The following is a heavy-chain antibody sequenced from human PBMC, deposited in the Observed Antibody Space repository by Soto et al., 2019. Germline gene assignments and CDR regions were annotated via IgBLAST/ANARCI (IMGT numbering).Heavy chain of an antibody. CDR3: ARGSDSSGYYWYYYYGMDV. CDR2: IWYDGSNK. V-gene: IGHV3-33*01. Sequence: GGSLRLSCAASGFTFSSYGMHWVRQAPGKGLEWVAVIWYDGSNKYYADSVKGRFTISRDNSKNTLYLQMNSLRAEDTAVYYCARGSDSSGYYWYYYYGMDVWGQGTTVTVSS. CDR1: GFTFSSYG. D-gene: IGHD3-22*01. J-gene: IGHJ6*02.